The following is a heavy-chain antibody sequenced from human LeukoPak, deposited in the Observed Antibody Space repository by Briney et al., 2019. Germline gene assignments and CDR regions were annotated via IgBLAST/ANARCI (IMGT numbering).Heavy chain of an antibody. CDR2: INSDGSTT. D-gene: IGHD3-16*01. CDR1: GFTFSSYW. V-gene: IGHV3-74*01. J-gene: IGHJ4*01. CDR3: ARQGDDY. Sequence: GGSLRLSCAASGFTFSSYWMHWVRQAPGKGLVWVSRINSDGSTTHYADSVKGRFTMSRDNAKNTLYLQMNSLRVDDTAVYYCARQGDDYWGHGTLVTVSS.